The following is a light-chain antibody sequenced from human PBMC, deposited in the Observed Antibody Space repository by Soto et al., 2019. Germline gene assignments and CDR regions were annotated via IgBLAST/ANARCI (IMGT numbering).Light chain of an antibody. Sequence: DIQMTQSPSSLSASVGDRVTITCRASQSISSYLNWYQQKPGKAPKLLIYAASSLQSGVPSRFSGSGSGTDFTLTISSLQPEDFATYHCQQSYSIPKSFGQGTNLEIK. V-gene: IGKV1-39*01. CDR2: AAS. CDR1: QSISSY. CDR3: QQSYSIPKS. J-gene: IGKJ2*01.